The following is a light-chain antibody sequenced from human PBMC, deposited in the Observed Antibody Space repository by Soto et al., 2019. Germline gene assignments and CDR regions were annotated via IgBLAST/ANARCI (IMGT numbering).Light chain of an antibody. Sequence: EIVMTQSPATLSVSPGERATLSCRASQSVSRNLAWYQQKPGQVPRLLIYGASTRATGIPARFRGSGSGTEFTLTITSLQSEDFAVYYCQQYNDWSRTFGQGTKVEIK. CDR1: QSVSRN. J-gene: IGKJ1*01. CDR3: QQYNDWSRT. CDR2: GAS. V-gene: IGKV3-15*01.